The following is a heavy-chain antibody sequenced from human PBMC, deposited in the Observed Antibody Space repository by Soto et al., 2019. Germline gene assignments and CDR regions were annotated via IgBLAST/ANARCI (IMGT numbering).Heavy chain of an antibody. J-gene: IGHJ4*02. V-gene: IGHV1-8*01. CDR2: VNPNNGDT. CDR3: TKFSRKCSAIDFDY. CDR1: GYTFSNYD. D-gene: IGHD3-10*02. Sequence: QVQLVQSGAELKKPGASVKVSCKASGYTFSNYDMNWVRQATGQGPEWIGWVNPNNGDTGYAQKFQGRVTLTTDISTTTSYMELTSLRSNDTAIDYCTKFSRKCSAIDFDYWGQGTLITVSS.